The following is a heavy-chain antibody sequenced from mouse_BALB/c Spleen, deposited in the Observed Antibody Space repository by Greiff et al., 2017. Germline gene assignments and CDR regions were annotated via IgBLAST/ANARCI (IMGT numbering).Heavy chain of an antibody. CDR3: ARRITTVVAKDAMDY. CDR2: ISSGSSTI. Sequence: EVKLVESGGGLVQPGGSRKLSCAASGFTFSSFGMHWVRQAPEKGLEWVAYISSGSSTIYYADTVKGRFTISRDNPKNTLFLQMTSLRSEDTAMYYCARRITTVVAKDAMDYWGQGTSVTVSS. CDR1: GFTFSSFG. V-gene: IGHV5-17*02. D-gene: IGHD1-1*01. J-gene: IGHJ4*01.